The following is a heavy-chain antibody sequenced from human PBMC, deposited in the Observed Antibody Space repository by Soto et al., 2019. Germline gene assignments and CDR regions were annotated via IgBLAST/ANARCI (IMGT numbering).Heavy chain of an antibody. D-gene: IGHD5-12*01. J-gene: IGHJ4*02. Sequence: PSETLSLTCAVSGGSIGSGGYSWSWIRQQPGKGLEWIGYIYHSGSTYYNPSLKSRVTISVDRSKNQFPLKLSSVTAADTAVYYCAAGGGLPRYYWGQGTLVTVS. V-gene: IGHV4-30-2*01. CDR3: AAGGGLPRYY. CDR1: GGSIGSGGYS. CDR2: IYHSGST.